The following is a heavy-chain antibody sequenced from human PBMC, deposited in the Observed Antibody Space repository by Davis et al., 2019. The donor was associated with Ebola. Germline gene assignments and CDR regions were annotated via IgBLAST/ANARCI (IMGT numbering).Heavy chain of an antibody. V-gene: IGHV4-59*01. D-gene: IGHD3-22*01. J-gene: IGHJ3*02. CDR1: GVTISSYY. CDR2: IYYSRST. CDR3: ARVLPPYYYDSSGYYHVDAFDI. Sequence: PSETLSLTCTVSGVTISSYYWPWIRQPPGKGQDWIWYIYYSRSTNYNPSLKSRVTISVDTSKNQFSLKLSSVTAADTAVYYCARVLPPYYYDSSGYYHVDAFDIWGQGAMVTVSS.